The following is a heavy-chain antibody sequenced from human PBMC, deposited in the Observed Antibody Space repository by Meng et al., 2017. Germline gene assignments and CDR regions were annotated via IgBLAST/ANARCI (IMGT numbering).Heavy chain of an antibody. CDR1: GGSISSSSYY. CDR2: IYYSGST. J-gene: IGHJ4*01. D-gene: IGHD2-2*01. V-gene: IGHV4-39*07. CDR3: ARLYCSSTSCYEDY. Sequence: GSLRLSCTVSGGSISSSSYYWGWIRQPPGKGLEWIGSIYYSGSTYYNPSLKSRVTISVDTSKNQFSLKLSSVTAADTAVYYCARLYCSSTSCYEDYWGHGTLVTVSS.